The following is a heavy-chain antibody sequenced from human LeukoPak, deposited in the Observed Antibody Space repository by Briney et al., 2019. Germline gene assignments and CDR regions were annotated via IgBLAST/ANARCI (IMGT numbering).Heavy chain of an antibody. CDR2: ISNTGSYI. D-gene: IGHD6-13*01. V-gene: IGHV3-21*04. CDR3: ARGSGSSWYFYFDY. J-gene: IGHJ4*02. CDR1: GFTFSRYS. Sequence: GGSLRLSCAASGFTFSRYSMNWVRQAPGKGLEWVSSISNTGSYISYAEFVKGRFSISRDNAKNSLYLQMNSLRAEDTALYYCARGSGSSWYFYFDYWGQGTLVTVSS.